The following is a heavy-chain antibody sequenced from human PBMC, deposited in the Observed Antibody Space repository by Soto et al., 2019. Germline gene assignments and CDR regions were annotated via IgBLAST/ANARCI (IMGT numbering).Heavy chain of an antibody. Sequence: QVHLQESGPGLLKPSQTLSLTCTVSGASISTDGYYWIWIRQPPGKGLEWIGYMSYSGTYYNPSLKSRVTTSLDRSNNQISRYLTSVTAADTAVYYCARIGNLLGIVTNTWFDPWGQGTLVTVSS. CDR1: GASISTDGYY. V-gene: IGHV4-30-4*01. J-gene: IGHJ5*02. D-gene: IGHD3-3*01. CDR3: ARIGNLLGIVTNTWFDP. CDR2: MSYSGT.